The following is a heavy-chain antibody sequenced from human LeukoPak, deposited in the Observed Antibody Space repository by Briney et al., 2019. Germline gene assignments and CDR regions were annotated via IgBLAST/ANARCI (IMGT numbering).Heavy chain of an antibody. D-gene: IGHD2-15*01. J-gene: IGHJ4*02. CDR3: VRRYCSGGTCYFFDY. CDR2: ICSGGNT. CDR1: GFTVSSNC. Sequence: GGSLRLSCAASGFTVSSNCMSWVRQAPGKGLEWVSLICSGGNTYYADSVKGRFTISRDDSKNMLYLQMNSLRAEDTAVYYCVRRYCSGGTCYFFDYWGQGTLVTVSS. V-gene: IGHV3-53*01.